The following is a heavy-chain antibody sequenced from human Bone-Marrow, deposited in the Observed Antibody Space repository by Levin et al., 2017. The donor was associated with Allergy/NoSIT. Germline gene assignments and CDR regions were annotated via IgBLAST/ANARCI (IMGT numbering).Heavy chain of an antibody. CDR2: ISGSGGST. CDR1: GFTFSSYA. D-gene: IGHD6-13*01. J-gene: IGHJ5*02. CDR3: AKRMVAAAGTGWFDP. Sequence: GESLKISCAASGFTFSSYAMSWVRQAPGKGLEWVSAISGSGGSTYYADSVKGRFTISRDNSKNTLYLQMNSLRAEDTAVYYCAKRMVAAAGTGWFDPWGQGTLVTVSS. V-gene: IGHV3-23*01.